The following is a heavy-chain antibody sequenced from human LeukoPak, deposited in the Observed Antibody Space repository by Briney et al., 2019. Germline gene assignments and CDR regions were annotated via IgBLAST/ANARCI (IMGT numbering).Heavy chain of an antibody. J-gene: IGHJ6*03. Sequence: AGGSLRLSCAASGFTFSSYAMNWVHQAPGKGLEWVSSISGTSAYIYYGSSVRGRFTISRDNAKNSLFLQMDSLRAEDTAIYYCARGPGYMDVWGSGTTVTVSS. CDR2: ISGTSAYI. CDR3: ARGPGYMDV. V-gene: IGHV3-21*06. CDR1: GFTFSSYA.